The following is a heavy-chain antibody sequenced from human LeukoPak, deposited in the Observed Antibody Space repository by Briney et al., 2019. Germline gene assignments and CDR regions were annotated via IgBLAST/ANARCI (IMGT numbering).Heavy chain of an antibody. CDR2: INPNSGGT. Sequence: ASVKVSCKASGYTFTSYGISWVRQAPGQGLEWMGWINPNSGGTIYAEKFQGRVTMTRDTSISTAYMELSRLRSDDTAVCYCARDEGYCSSASCSAELDYWGQGTLVTVSS. CDR3: ARDEGYCSSASCSAELDY. D-gene: IGHD2-2*01. CDR1: GYTFTSYG. J-gene: IGHJ4*02. V-gene: IGHV1-2*02.